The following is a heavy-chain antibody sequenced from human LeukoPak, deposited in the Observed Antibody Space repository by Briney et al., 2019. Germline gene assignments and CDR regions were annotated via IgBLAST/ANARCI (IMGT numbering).Heavy chain of an antibody. J-gene: IGHJ6*02. CDR3: ARRGRCSSTSCYGAPYYYYGMDV. D-gene: IGHD2-2*01. CDR1: GYSFTSYW. Sequence: GESLKISCKGSGYSFTSYWISWVRQMPGKGLEWMGRIDPSDSYTNYSPSFQGHVTISADKSISTAYLQWSSLKASDTAMYYCARRGRCSSTSCYGAPYYYYGMDVWGQGTTVTVAS. V-gene: IGHV5-10-1*01. CDR2: IDPSDSYT.